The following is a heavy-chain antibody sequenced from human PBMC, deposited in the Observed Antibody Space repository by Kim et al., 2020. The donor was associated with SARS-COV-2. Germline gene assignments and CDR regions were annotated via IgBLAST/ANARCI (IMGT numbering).Heavy chain of an antibody. CDR3: ARDRGDRRQVYAKSHYYYYYMDV. J-gene: IGHJ6*03. V-gene: IGHV1-69*04. D-gene: IGHD2-8*01. CDR1: GGTFSSYA. CDR2: IIPILGIA. Sequence: SVKVSCKASGGTFSSYAISWVRQAPGQGLEWMGRIIPILGIANYAQKFQGRVTITADKSTSTAYMELSSLRSEDTAVYYCARDRGDRRQVYAKSHYYYYYMDVWGKGTTVTVSS.